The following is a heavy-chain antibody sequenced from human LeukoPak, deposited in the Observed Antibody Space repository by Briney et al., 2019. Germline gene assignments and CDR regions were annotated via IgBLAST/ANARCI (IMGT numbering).Heavy chain of an antibody. CDR1: GYTSTGYY. Sequence: ASVKVSCKASGYTSTGYYMHWVRQAPGQGLEWMGWINPNSGGTNYAQKFQGRVTMTRDTSISTAYMELSRLRSDDTAVYYCARSTRDGYTDGYWGQGTLVTVSS. V-gene: IGHV1-2*02. D-gene: IGHD5-24*01. CDR3: ARSTRDGYTDGY. J-gene: IGHJ4*02. CDR2: INPNSGGT.